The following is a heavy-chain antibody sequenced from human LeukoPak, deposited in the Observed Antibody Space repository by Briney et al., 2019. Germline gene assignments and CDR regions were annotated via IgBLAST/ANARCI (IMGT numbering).Heavy chain of an antibody. J-gene: IGHJ3*02. Sequence: ASVKVSCKASGYTFTGYYMHWVRQAPGQGLEWMGWINPNSGGTNYAQKFQGRVTMTRDTSISTAYMELSRLRSDDTAVYYCASTAGVLLWFGEFRDAFDIWGQGTMVTVSS. D-gene: IGHD3-10*01. CDR1: GYTFTGYY. CDR3: ASTAGVLLWFGEFRDAFDI. CDR2: INPNSGGT. V-gene: IGHV1-2*02.